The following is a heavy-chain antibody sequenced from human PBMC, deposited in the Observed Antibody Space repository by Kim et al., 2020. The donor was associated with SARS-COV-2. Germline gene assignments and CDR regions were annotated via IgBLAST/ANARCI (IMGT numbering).Heavy chain of an antibody. D-gene: IGHD6-13*01. V-gene: IGHV4-34*01. CDR3: ARGVQQLVPRKKYNWFDP. Sequence: KGRVTISVATSKNQFSLKLSSVTAADTAVYYCARGVQQLVPRKKYNWFDPWGQGTLVTVSS. J-gene: IGHJ5*02.